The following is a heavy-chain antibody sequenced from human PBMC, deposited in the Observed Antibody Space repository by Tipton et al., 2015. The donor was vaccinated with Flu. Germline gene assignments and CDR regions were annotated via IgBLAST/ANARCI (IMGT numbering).Heavy chain of an antibody. CDR3: ARLTYYYGSGTSDC. Sequence: TLSLTCAVSGYSINSGYFWGWIRQPPGKGLEWIGSMSYSGRTYYNPSLKSRVTISADTWKTQFSLKLGSVTAADTAVYYCARLTYYYGSGTSDCWGQGTLLTVSS. V-gene: IGHV4-38-2*01. CDR2: MSYSGRT. J-gene: IGHJ4*02. CDR1: GYSINSGYF. D-gene: IGHD3-10*01.